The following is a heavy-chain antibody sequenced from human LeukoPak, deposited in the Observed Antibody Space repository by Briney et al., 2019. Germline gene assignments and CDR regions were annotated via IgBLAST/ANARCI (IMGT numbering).Heavy chain of an antibody. CDR3: ARALRYCSSTSCYTGAFDI. J-gene: IGHJ3*02. V-gene: IGHV4-59*12. CDR1: GGSISSYY. CDR2: IYYSGST. Sequence: SETLSLTCTVSGGSISSYYWSWIRQPPGKGLEWIGYIYYSGSTNYNPSLKRRVTISVDTSKNQSSLKLSSVTAADTAVYYCARALRYCSSTSCYTGAFDIWGQGTMVTVSS. D-gene: IGHD2-2*02.